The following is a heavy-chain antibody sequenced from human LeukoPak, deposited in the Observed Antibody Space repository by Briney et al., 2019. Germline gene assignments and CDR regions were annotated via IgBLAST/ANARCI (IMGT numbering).Heavy chain of an antibody. J-gene: IGHJ4*02. D-gene: IGHD6-13*01. V-gene: IGHV3-74*01. CDR2: IKTDGSST. CDR3: ARDFMYSISCAGC. Sequence: GGSLRLSCAASGFTFSSYWMHWVRQVPGKGLVWVSRIKTDGSSTSYADSVKGRFTISRDNAKNTLYLQMNSLRVEDTAVYYCARDFMYSISCAGCWGQGTLVTVSS. CDR1: GFTFSSYW.